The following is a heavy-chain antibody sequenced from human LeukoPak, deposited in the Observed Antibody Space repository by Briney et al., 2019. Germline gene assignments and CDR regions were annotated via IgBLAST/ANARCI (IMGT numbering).Heavy chain of an antibody. D-gene: IGHD5-12*01. V-gene: IGHV3-23*01. CDR3: ARHGGLRPFDY. CDR2: ISGSGGNT. J-gene: IGHJ4*02. Sequence: PGGSLRLSCAASGFTFNNYAMNWVRQAPGKGLEWVSSISGSGGNTYYADSVKGRFTISRDNSKNTLYLQMNSLRADDTAVYYCARHGGLRPFDYWGQGTLVTVSS. CDR1: GFTFNNYA.